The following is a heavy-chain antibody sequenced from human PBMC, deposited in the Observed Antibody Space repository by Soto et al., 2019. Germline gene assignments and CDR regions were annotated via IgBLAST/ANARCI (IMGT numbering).Heavy chain of an antibody. CDR3: ARGKITGLFDY. D-gene: IGHD2-8*02. Sequence: SETLSLTCAVYGGSFSGYYWTWIRQPPGTGLEWIGEINHSGSTNYNPSLKSPVTISVDTSKNQFSLKLTSVTAADTAVYYCARGKITGLFDYWGQGTLVTVSS. V-gene: IGHV4-34*01. CDR2: INHSGST. CDR1: GGSFSGYY. J-gene: IGHJ4*02.